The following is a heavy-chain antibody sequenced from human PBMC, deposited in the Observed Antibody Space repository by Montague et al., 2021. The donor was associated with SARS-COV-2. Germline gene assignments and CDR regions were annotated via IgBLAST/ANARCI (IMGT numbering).Heavy chain of an antibody. CDR1: GHSISSENR. J-gene: IGHJ4*02. V-gene: IGHV4-4*02. CDR3: ARKGSGGSDLAY. D-gene: IGHD3-10*01. Sequence: SETLSLTCAVYGHSISSENRGHSGSPHVGTPVARSGRISHTASNKYKPSLKSRVSMSVDKSWNQFSLRLTSVTAADTAIYYCARKGSGGSDLAYWGQGTLVTVPS. CDR2: ISHTASN.